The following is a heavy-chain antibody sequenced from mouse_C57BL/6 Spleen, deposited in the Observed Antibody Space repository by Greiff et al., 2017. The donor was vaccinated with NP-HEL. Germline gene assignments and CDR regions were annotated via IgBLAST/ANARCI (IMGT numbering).Heavy chain of an antibody. CDR1: GYTFTSYW. D-gene: IGHD1-1*01. V-gene: IGHV1-50*01. Sequence: QVQLKESGAELVKPGASVKLSCKASGYTFTSYWMQWVKQRPGQGLGGIGEIDPSDSYTNYNQKFQGKATLTVDTSSSTAYMQLSSLTSEDSAVYYCARRDYGSSKVFAYWGQGTLVTVSA. CDR2: IDPSDSYT. CDR3: ARRDYGSSKVFAY. J-gene: IGHJ3*01.